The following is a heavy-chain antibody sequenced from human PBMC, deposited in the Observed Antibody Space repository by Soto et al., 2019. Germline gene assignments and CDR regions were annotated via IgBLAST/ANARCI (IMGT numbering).Heavy chain of an antibody. V-gene: IGHV4-59*08. CDR3: ARHSNEYRKSLDY. CDR2: IYYSGSS. J-gene: IGHJ4*02. D-gene: IGHD1-1*01. CDR1: GGSISGYY. Sequence: QLQLQESGPGLVKPSETLSLTCTVSGGSISGYYWSWIRQPPGKGREWIAYIYYSGSSNSNPSLKSRVTISVDTSKNQFSLKLSSVTAADTAVYYCARHSNEYRKSLDYWGQGTLVTVSS.